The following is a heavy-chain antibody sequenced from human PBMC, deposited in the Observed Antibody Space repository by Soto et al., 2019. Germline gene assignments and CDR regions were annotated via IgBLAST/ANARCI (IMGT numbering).Heavy chain of an antibody. Sequence: ASVKVSCKVSGYTLTELSMHWVRQAPGKGLEWMGGFDPEDGETIYAQKFQGRVTMTEDTSTDTAYMELSSLRSEDTAVYYCATAPYSNYSYYYYYMDVWGKGTTVTVSS. V-gene: IGHV1-24*01. CDR1: GYTLTELS. CDR3: ATAPYSNYSYYYYYMDV. CDR2: FDPEDGET. D-gene: IGHD4-4*01. J-gene: IGHJ6*03.